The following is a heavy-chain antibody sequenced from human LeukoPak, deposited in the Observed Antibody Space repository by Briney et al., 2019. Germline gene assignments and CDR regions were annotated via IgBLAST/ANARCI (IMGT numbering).Heavy chain of an antibody. V-gene: IGHV4-59*08. CDR3: AGHHPRNTVDF. J-gene: IGHJ4*02. D-gene: IGHD2/OR15-2a*01. CDR1: GGSISSYY. Sequence: SETLSLTCTVSGGSISSYYWSWIRQPPGKGLEWIAYISDIGSINYNPSLKNRVTISLDTSKNQFSLKLSSVTAADTAVYYCAGHHPRNTVDFWGQGTLVTVSS. CDR2: ISDIGSI.